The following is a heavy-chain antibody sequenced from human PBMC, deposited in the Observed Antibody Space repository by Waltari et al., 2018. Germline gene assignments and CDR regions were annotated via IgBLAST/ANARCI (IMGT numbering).Heavy chain of an antibody. V-gene: IGHV3-74*01. CDR2: INGDGSST. J-gene: IGHJ6*02. CDR1: GFLFSSYW. Sequence: EVQLVESGGGSVQPGGSLRLSCTGSGFLFSSYWMHWVRQGPGEGLVCVSRINGDGSSTTYADAVQGLFTTTRDNAKSTLYLEMNSLKSEDTGVYYCAREENYDFAMDVWGQGTTVTVSS. CDR3: AREENYDFAMDV. D-gene: IGHD1-7*01.